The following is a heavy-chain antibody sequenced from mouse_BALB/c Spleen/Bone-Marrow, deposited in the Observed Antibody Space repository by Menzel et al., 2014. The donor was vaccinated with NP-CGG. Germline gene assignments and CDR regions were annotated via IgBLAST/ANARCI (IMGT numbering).Heavy chain of an antibody. CDR1: GYTFTSYW. J-gene: IGHJ3*01. V-gene: IGHV1-7*01. D-gene: IGHD2-4*01. Sequence: VQLQQSGAELAKPGASVKMSCKASGYTFTSYWMHWVKQRPGQGLEWIGYINPSTGYTEYNQKFKDKATLTADKSSSTAYMQLSSLTSEDSAVYYSARYPYYDYDGFAYWGQGTLVTVSA. CDR3: ARYPYYDYDGFAY. CDR2: INPSTGYT.